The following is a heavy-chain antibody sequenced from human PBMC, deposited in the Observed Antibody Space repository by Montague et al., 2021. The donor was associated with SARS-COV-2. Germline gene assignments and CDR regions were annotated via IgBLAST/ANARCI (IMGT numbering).Heavy chain of an antibody. Sequence: SLRLSCAASAFTSDGFAMHWVRQAPGKGLEWVSGIDFNSGRLDYADSVRGRFIVSRDNAKNSLHLQMNSLRAEDTAVYYCTKDIRPGGADVWGQGTTVTVSS. D-gene: IGHD3-16*01. CDR2: IDFNSGRL. J-gene: IGHJ6*02. CDR1: AFTSDGFA. CDR3: TKDIRPGGADV. V-gene: IGHV3-9*02.